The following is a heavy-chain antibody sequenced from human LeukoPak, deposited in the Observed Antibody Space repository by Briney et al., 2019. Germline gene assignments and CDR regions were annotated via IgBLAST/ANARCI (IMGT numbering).Heavy chain of an antibody. CDR3: AREGVVVVASKLTYYFDY. V-gene: IGHV3-30*04. J-gene: IGHJ4*02. CDR2: ISYDGSNK. CDR1: GFTFSSYA. D-gene: IGHD2-15*01. Sequence: GRSLRLSCAASGFTFSSYATHWVRQAPGKGLEWVAVISYDGSNKYYADSVKGRFTISRDNSKNTLYLQMNSLRAEDTAVYYCAREGVVVVASKLTYYFDYWGQGTLVTVSS.